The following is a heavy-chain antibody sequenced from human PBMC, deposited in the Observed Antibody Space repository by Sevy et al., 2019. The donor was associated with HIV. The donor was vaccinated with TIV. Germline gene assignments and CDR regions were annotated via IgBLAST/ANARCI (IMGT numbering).Heavy chain of an antibody. CDR1: GFTFSSYA. V-gene: IGHV3-30-3*01. D-gene: IGHD1-26*01. Sequence: GGSLRLSCAASGFTFSSYAMHWVRQAPGKGLEWVAVISYDGSNKYYADSVKGRFTISRDNSKNTLYLQMNSLRAEDTAVYYCARGVGRWELLATWFDPWGQGTLVTVSS. J-gene: IGHJ5*02. CDR3: ARGVGRWELLATWFDP. CDR2: ISYDGSNK.